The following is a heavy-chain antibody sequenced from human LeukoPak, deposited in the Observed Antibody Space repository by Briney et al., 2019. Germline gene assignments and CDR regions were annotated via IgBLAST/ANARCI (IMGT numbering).Heavy chain of an antibody. CDR3: AHIKATYYFDY. CDR2: IYWDDDK. D-gene: IGHD1-1*01. CDR1: GFSLGTRGVG. V-gene: IGHV2-5*02. J-gene: IGHJ4*02. Sequence: SGPTLVKPPQTLTLTCTFSGFSLGTRGVGVGWIRQPPGKALEWLALIYWDDDKPYTPSLKSRLTITKDTSKNQVVLTMTNMDPVDTATYYCAHIKATYYFDYWGQGTLVTVSS.